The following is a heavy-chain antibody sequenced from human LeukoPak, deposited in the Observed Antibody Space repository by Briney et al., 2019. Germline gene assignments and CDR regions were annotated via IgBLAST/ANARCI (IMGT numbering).Heavy chain of an antibody. J-gene: IGHJ4*02. CDR3: ARDYPADH. V-gene: IGHV3-30-3*01. CDR1: GFTFSRFP. CDR2: ISSDGGDK. Sequence: SGGSLRLSCAASGFTFSRFPMHWVRQAPGKGLEWVALISSDGGDKKYADSVKGRFTMSRDNSMNTLYLQMHSLRVEDTAVYYCARDYPADHWGQGTLVTVSS.